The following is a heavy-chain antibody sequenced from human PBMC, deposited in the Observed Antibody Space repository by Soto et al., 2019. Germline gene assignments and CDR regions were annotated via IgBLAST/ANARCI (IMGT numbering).Heavy chain of an antibody. D-gene: IGHD6-13*01. V-gene: IGHV4-31*03. CDR3: ARDSPIAAAGTVFDP. J-gene: IGHJ5*02. CDR2: IYYSGST. CDR1: GGSISSGGYY. Sequence: SETLSLTCTVSGGSISSGGYYWSWIRQHPGKGLEWIGYIYYSGSTYYNPSLKSRVTISVDTSKNQFSLKLSSVTAADTAVYYCARDSPIAAAGTVFDPWGQGTLVTVSS.